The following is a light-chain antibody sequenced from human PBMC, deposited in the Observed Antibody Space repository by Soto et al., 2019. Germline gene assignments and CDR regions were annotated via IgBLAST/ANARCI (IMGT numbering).Light chain of an antibody. Sequence: EIVLTQSPVTLSLSPGERPTLSCRASQSISSRTLAWYQQRPGQSPRLLIYGASTRATGIPDRFSGSGSGTDFTLVISRLEPEDFAVYYCQQFGSVPETFGQGT. V-gene: IGKV3-20*01. J-gene: IGKJ1*01. CDR3: QQFGSVPET. CDR1: QSISSRT. CDR2: GAS.